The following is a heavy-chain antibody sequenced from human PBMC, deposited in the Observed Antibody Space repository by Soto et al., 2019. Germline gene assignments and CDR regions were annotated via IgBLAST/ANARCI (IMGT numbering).Heavy chain of an antibody. D-gene: IGHD2-15*01. CDR3: ARIGVVVVAATTGTDYYYYYGMDV. V-gene: IGHV1-18*01. CDR1: GYTFTSYG. CDR2: ISAYDGNT. J-gene: IGHJ6*02. Sequence: GASVKVSCKASGYTFTSYGISWVRQAPGQGLEWMGWISAYDGNTNYAQKLQGRVTMTTDTSTSTAHMELRSLRSDDTAVYYCARIGVVVVAATTGTDYYYYYGMDVWGQGTTVTVSS.